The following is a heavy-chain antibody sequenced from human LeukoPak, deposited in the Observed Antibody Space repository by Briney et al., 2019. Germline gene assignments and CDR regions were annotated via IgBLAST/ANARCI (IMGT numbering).Heavy chain of an antibody. CDR3: ARLRSGSTPPPPHYYYGLDV. CDR1: GGSINDFY. CDR2: IFYSGSA. Sequence: SETLSLTCTVSGGSINDFYWTWIRQPPGKGLEWIGYIFYSGSANSNPSLESRVTISVDTSKNQFSLKLSSVTAADTAAYYCARLRSGSTPPPPHYYYGLDVWAKGPRSSSL. D-gene: IGHD1-26*01. J-gene: IGHJ6*02. V-gene: IGHV4-59*01.